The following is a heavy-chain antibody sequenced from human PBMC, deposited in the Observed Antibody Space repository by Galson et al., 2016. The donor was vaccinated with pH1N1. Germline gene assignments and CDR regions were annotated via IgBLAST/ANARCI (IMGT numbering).Heavy chain of an antibody. J-gene: IGHJ6*03. D-gene: IGHD1-1*01. CDR1: GYGFPTSW. CDR2: IYLDDSDT. V-gene: IGHV5-51*01. Sequence: QSGAEVKKPGESLKISCKGSGYGFPTSWFGWVRQMPGKGLEWMGSIYLDDSDTRYSPSFQGQVTISADKSIRTTYLQWSSLKASDTAIYYCARHVALDPPVEYYYIDVWGKGTTVIVSS. CDR3: ARHVALDPPVEYYYIDV.